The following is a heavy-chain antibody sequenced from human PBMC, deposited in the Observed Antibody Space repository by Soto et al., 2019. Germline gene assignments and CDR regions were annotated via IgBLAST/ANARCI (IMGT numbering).Heavy chain of an antibody. CDR2: ISYDGSNK. CDR1: GFTFSSYG. CDR3: ANHPGYSSSWVYYGMDV. V-gene: IGHV3-30*18. D-gene: IGHD6-13*01. Sequence: PGGSLRLSCAASGFTFSSYGMHWVRQAPGKGLEWVAVISYDGSNKYYADSVKGRFTISRDNSKNTLYLQMNSLRAEDTAVYYCANHPGYSSSWVYYGMDVWSQGTTVTVSS. J-gene: IGHJ6*02.